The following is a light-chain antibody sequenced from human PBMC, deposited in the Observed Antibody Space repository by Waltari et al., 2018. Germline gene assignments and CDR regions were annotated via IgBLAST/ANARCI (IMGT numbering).Light chain of an antibody. Sequence: DIVLTKSPVALSLSPGEIATLPCRASQSVRSAVAWYQQKPGQAPRLPIYDASNRATGIPSRFSGSGSGTDFTLTISSLEPEDFAVYYCQQRSNWPREFTFGPGTKVDIK. V-gene: IGKV3-11*01. CDR1: QSVRSA. CDR2: DAS. CDR3: QQRSNWPREFT. J-gene: IGKJ3*01.